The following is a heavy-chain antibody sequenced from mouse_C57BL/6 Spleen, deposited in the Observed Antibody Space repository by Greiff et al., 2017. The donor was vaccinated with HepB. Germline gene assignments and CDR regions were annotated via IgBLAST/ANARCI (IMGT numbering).Heavy chain of an antibody. CDR3: ASFPYDVGYYYAMDY. D-gene: IGHD2-3*01. CDR2: IDPSDSYT. Sequence: QVQLQQSGAELVKPGASVKLSCKASGYTFTSYWMQWVKQRPGQGLEWIGEIDPSDSYTNYNQKFKGRATLTVDTSSSTAYMQLSSLTSEDSAVYYCASFPYDVGYYYAMDYWGQGTSVTVSS. CDR1: GYTFTSYW. V-gene: IGHV1-50*01. J-gene: IGHJ4*01.